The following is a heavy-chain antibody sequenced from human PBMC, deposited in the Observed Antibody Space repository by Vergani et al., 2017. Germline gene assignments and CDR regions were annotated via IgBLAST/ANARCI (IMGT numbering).Heavy chain of an antibody. V-gene: IGHV4-34*01. D-gene: IGHD3-3*01. CDR3: ASGFWSGKASDAFDI. Sequence: VQLQQWGAGLLKPSETLSLTCAVYGGSFSGYYWSWIRQPPGKGLEWIGEINHSGSTNYNPSLKSRVTISVDTSKNQFSLKLSSVTAADTAVYYCASGFWSGKASDAFDIWGQGTMVTVSS. CDR1: GGSFSGYY. J-gene: IGHJ3*02. CDR2: INHSGST.